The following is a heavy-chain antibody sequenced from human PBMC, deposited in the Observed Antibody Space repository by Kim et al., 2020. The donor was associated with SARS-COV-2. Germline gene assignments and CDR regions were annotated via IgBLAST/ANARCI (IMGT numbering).Heavy chain of an antibody. D-gene: IGHD3-3*01. CDR2: ISSSSSYM. V-gene: IGHV3-21*01. J-gene: IGHJ4*02. CDR3: ASSPTPLYDFWSGYVY. Sequence: LVWVSSISSSSSYMNYADSVKGRCTISRDNAKNSLYLQMNSLRAEDTAVYYCASSPTPLYDFWSGYVYWGQGTLVTVSS.